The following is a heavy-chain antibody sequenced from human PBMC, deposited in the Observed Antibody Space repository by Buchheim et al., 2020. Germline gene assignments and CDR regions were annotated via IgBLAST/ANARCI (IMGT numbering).Heavy chain of an antibody. J-gene: IGHJ4*02. CDR3: ARSIAVAGMVAS. V-gene: IGHV1-8*01. CDR2: VNGYSSNT. D-gene: IGHD6-19*01. CDR1: GYTFASSD. Sequence: QVQLVQSGAEVKKPGASVKVSCKASGYTFASSDINWVRQAPGQGLEWMGWVNGYSSNTGYAQQFQGRVTMTRNISISTAYMELNNLTFEDTAVYFCARSIAVAGMVASWGQGT.